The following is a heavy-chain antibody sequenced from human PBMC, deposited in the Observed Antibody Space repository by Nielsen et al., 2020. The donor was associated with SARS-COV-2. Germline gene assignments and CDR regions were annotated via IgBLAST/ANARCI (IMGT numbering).Heavy chain of an antibody. Sequence: GESLKISCAASGFTFSSYWMSWVRQAPGKGLEWVANIKHDGSEKYYVDSVKGRFTISRDNAKNSLYLQMNSLRAEDTAVYYCARDPSAAAFGVFDYWGQGTLVTVSS. D-gene: IGHD3-10*01. CDR3: ARDPSAAAFGVFDY. V-gene: IGHV3-7*01. CDR2: IKHDGSEK. J-gene: IGHJ4*02. CDR1: GFTFSSYW.